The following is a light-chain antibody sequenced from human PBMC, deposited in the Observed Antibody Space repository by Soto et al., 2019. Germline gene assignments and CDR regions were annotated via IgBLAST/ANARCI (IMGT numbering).Light chain of an antibody. CDR3: QQYITYPLT. J-gene: IGKJ4*01. CDR2: NTS. Sequence: DIPMTQFPFTLSTSVGDRVTITCRASQSINTWLAWYQQKPGKAPELLIHNTSNLASGAPSRFSGSGSGTEFTLTISSLHPADFATYYCQQYITYPLTFGGGTKVEIK. V-gene: IGKV1-5*03. CDR1: QSINTW.